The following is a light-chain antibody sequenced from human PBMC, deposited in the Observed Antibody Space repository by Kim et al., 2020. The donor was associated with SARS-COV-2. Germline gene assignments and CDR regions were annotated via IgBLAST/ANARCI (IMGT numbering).Light chain of an antibody. CDR2: DVS. J-gene: IGLJ3*02. CDR1: SGEVGGYSY. CDR3: CSYAGSYTGV. V-gene: IGLV2-11*01. Sequence: GRSVTTSCTGTSGEVGGYSYISCYLQHPGKAPKLMIYDVSKRPSGVPDRFSGSKSGNTASLTISGLQAEDEADYYCCSYAGSYTGVFGGGTKLTVL.